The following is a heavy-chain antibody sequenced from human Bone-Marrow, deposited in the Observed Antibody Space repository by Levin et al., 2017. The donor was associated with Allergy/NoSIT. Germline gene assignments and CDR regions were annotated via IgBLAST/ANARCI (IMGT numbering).Heavy chain of an antibody. D-gene: IGHD3-22*01. V-gene: IGHV1-3*01. CDR3: ARVGSSSGYYYEGGNWFDP. Sequence: GASVKVSCKASGYTFTSYAMHWVRQAPGQRLEWMGWINAGNGNTKYSQKFQGRVTITRDTSASTAYMELSSLRSEDTAVYYCARVGSSSGYYYEGGNWFDPWGQGTLVTVSS. CDR2: INAGNGNT. CDR1: GYTFTSYA. J-gene: IGHJ5*02.